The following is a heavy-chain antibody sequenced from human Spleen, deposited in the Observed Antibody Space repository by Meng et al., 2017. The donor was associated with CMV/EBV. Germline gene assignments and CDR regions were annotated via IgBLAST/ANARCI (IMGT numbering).Heavy chain of an antibody. J-gene: IGHJ4*02. Sequence: GESLKISCAASGFTFSSYGIHWVRQAPGKGLEWVSYISSIGSTIYYAESVKGRFTISRDNAKNSLYLQMNSLRAEDTAVYYCATEGRSSYYFDYWGQGTLVTVSS. D-gene: IGHD6-6*01. V-gene: IGHV3-48*03. CDR3: ATEGRSSYYFDY. CDR1: GFTFSSYG. CDR2: ISSIGSTI.